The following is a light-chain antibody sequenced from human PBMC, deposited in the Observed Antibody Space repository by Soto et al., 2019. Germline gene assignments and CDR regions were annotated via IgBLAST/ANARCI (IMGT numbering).Light chain of an antibody. CDR3: QQYEDLPLT. CDR1: QGINNY. Sequence: DIQLTQSPSSLSASVGDRVTITCQASQGINNYLNWYQQKPGKAPKLLIFDASSVETGVPSRFSGSGSGTHFTFTISSLEPEDIATYHCQQYEDLPLTFDGGTRVELK. CDR2: DAS. J-gene: IGKJ4*01. V-gene: IGKV1-33*01.